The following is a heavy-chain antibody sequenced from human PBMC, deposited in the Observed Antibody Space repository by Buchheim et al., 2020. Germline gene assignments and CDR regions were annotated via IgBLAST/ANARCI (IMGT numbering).Heavy chain of an antibody. CDR1: GFTFSSYW. Sequence: EVQLVESGGGLVQPGGSLRLSCAASGFTFSSYWMSWVRQAPGKGLEWVANIKQDGSEKYYVDSVKGRFTIYRDNAKNSLYLQMNSLRAEDTAVYYCARGNVGYSGYETPQGYWGQGTL. J-gene: IGHJ4*02. V-gene: IGHV3-7*01. D-gene: IGHD5-12*01. CDR3: ARGNVGYSGYETPQGY. CDR2: IKQDGSEK.